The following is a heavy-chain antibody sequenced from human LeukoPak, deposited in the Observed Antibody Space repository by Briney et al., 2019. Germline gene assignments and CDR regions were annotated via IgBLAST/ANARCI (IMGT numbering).Heavy chain of an antibody. V-gene: IGHV3-23*01. CDR2: ISGSGDNT. Sequence: GGSLRLSCAASGFTFSSYAMSWVRQAPGKGLEWVSGISGSGDNTYYADSVKGRFTVSGDNSKNTLYVQVNSLGTEDTAAYYCAKGSYYDSSGSFYFDYWGQGTLVTVSS. D-gene: IGHD3-22*01. CDR1: GFTFSSYA. J-gene: IGHJ4*02. CDR3: AKGSYYDSSGSFYFDY.